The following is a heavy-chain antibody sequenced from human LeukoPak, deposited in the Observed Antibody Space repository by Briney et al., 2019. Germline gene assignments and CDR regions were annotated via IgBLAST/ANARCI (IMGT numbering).Heavy chain of an antibody. V-gene: IGHV3-7*01. J-gene: IGHJ3*02. D-gene: IGHD3-10*01. CDR1: GFTFSSYW. CDR2: IKQDGSEK. Sequence: PGGSLRLACAASGFTFSSYWMSWVRQAPGKGLEWVANIKQDGSEKYYVDSVKGRFTISRDNAKNSLYLQMKSLRAEDTAVYYCARDRAVVRGVMAYAFDIWGQGTMVTVSS. CDR3: ARDRAVVRGVMAYAFDI.